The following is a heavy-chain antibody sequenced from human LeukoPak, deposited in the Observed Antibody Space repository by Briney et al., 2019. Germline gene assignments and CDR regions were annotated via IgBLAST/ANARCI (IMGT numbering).Heavy chain of an antibody. CDR2: IIPIFGTA. D-gene: IGHD2-2*02. V-gene: IGHV1-69*13. CDR3: ARWVVDCSSTSCYRDTYYFDY. Sequence: ASVKVSCKACGGTFISYAISWVRQAPGQGREGMGGIIPIFGTANYAQKFQSRVTITADESTSTAYMELSSLRSEDTAVYYCARWVVDCSSTSCYRDTYYFDYWGQGTLVTVSS. J-gene: IGHJ4*02. CDR1: GGTFISYA.